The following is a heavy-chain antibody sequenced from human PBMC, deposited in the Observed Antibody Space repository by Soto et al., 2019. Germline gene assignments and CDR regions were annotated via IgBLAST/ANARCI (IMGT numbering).Heavy chain of an antibody. V-gene: IGHV1-69*06. CDR2: IIPIFGTA. CDR1: GGTFSSCA. Sequence: SVNVSFKASGGTFSSCAISWVLQAPAQGLGWVGGIIPIFGTANYAQKFKGRVTITADKPTSTAYMELSSLRSEARALYYCAADGGGIYDTPPSDWGQGTLVTVSS. D-gene: IGHD3-9*01. J-gene: IGHJ4*02. CDR3: AADGGGIYDTPPSD.